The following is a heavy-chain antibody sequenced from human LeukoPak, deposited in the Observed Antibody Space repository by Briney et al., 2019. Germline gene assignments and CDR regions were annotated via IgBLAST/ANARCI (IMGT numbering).Heavy chain of an antibody. V-gene: IGHV3-74*01. Sequence: GGSLRLSCAASGFTFSSYWMHWVRQAPGKGLMWVSRINSDGSSTSYADSVKGRFTISRDNAKNTLYLQMNSLRAEDTAVYYCAKDDRAMAPYYFDYWGQGTLVTVSS. CDR3: AKDDRAMAPYYFDY. CDR2: INSDGSST. D-gene: IGHD5-18*01. CDR1: GFTFSSYW. J-gene: IGHJ4*02.